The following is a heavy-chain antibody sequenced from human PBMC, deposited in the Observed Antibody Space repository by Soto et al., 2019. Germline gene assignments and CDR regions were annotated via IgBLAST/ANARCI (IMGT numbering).Heavy chain of an antibody. J-gene: IGHJ5*02. CDR2: ISYDGSNK. D-gene: IGHD1-1*01. V-gene: IGHV3-30-3*01. CDR1: GFTFSSYA. Sequence: GGSLRLSCAASGFTFSSYAMHWVRQAPGKGLEWVAVISYDGSNKYYAGSVKGRFTISRDNSKNTLYLQMNSLRAEDTAVYYCARDLGTTGTTGLDPWGQGTLVTVSS. CDR3: ARDLGTTGTTGLDP.